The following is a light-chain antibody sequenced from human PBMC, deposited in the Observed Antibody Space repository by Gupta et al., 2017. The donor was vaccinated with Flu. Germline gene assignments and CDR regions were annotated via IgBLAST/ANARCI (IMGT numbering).Light chain of an antibody. CDR3: QQKDNLPLT. Sequence: DIQMTQSPSSLAASVGDRVTITCQASQDIGTNLNWYQHKPGKAPKLLIYGASNLESWGPSRFSGSGSETDFTFTISSRQPEEIAIYYCQQKDNLPLTFGRGTKVEIK. J-gene: IGKJ4*01. CDR2: GAS. CDR1: QDIGTN. V-gene: IGKV1-33*01.